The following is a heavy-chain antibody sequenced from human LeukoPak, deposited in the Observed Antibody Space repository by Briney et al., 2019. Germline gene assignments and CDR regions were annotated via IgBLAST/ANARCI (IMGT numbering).Heavy chain of an antibody. V-gene: IGHV3-21*04. CDR1: GFTFSSYS. J-gene: IGHJ4*02. CDR3: AKETWSGDLLSVDQ. D-gene: IGHD3-10*01. CDR2: ISSSSSYI. Sequence: GGSLRLSCAASGFTFSSYSMNWVRQAPGKGLEWVSSISSSSSYIYYADSVKGRFTISRDNAKNSLYLQMNSLRAEDTAVYYCAKETWSGDLLSVDQWGQGTLVTVSS.